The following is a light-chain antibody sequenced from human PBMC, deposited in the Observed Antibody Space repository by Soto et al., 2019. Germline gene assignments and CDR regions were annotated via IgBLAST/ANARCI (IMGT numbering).Light chain of an antibody. J-gene: IGKJ1*01. CDR3: QQSYDNPRT. Sequence: DIQMTQSPSSLSASVGDRVTITCRAGQNIKNYLNWYQQEPAKAPTLLIYAASSLQSGVPSRFSGGGSGTDFTLTISSLQPEDFATYYCQQSYDNPRTFGQGTKVDIK. CDR2: AAS. V-gene: IGKV1-39*01. CDR1: QNIKNY.